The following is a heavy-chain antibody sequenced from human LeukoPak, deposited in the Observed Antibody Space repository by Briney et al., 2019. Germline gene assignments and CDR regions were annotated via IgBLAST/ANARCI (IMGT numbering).Heavy chain of an antibody. CDR2: ISSSSSYI. V-gene: IGHV3-21*01. CDR1: GFNFSSYS. J-gene: IGHJ4*02. D-gene: IGHD1-26*01. CDR3: ARDQVGATVGGDY. Sequence: PGGSLRLSCAASGFNFSSYSMNCVRQAPGKGLEWVSSISSSSSYIYYADSVKGRFTISRDNAKNSLYLQMNSLRAEDTAVYYCARDQVGATVGGDYWGQGTLVTVSS.